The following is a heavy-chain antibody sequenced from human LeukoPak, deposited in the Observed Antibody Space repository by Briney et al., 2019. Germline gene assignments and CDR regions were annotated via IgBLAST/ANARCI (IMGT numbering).Heavy chain of an antibody. CDR1: GGSISSYY. CDR2: IYYSGST. J-gene: IGHJ4*02. CDR3: ARSTYYYDSSGYYSSYYFDY. Sequence: SETLSLTCTVSGGSISSYYWSWIRQPPGKGLEWIGYIYYSGSTNYNPSPKSRVTISVDTSKNQFSLKLSSVTAADTAVYYCARSTYYYDSSGYYSSYYFDYWGQGTLVTVSS. V-gene: IGHV4-59*08. D-gene: IGHD3-22*01.